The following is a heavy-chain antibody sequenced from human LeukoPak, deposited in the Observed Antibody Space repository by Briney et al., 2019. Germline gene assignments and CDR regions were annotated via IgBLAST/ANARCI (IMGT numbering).Heavy chain of an antibody. J-gene: IGHJ4*02. V-gene: IGHV3-7*01. CDR1: GFTFSNYW. CDR3: ARDKVTY. CDR2: INMDGSEK. Sequence: GGSLRLSCAAPGFTFSNYWMSWVRQAPGKGLEWVAHINMDGSEKYYVDSVKGRFTISRDNAKNSLYLQMNSLRVEDTAVYYCARDKVTYWGQGTLVTVSS.